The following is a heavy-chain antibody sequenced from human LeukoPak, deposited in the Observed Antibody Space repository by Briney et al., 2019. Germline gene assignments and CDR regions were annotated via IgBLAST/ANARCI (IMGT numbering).Heavy chain of an antibody. CDR2: IIPIFGTA. J-gene: IGHJ3*02. CDR3: ASTGTLGYCSSTSCFDDAFDI. Sequence: SVKVSCKASGGTFSSHAISWVRQAPGQGLEWMGRIIPIFGTANYAQKFQGRVTITTDESTSTAYMELSSLRSEDTAVYYCASTGTLGYCSSTSCFDDAFDIWGQGTMVTVSS. D-gene: IGHD2-2*01. CDR1: GGTFSSHA. V-gene: IGHV1-69*05.